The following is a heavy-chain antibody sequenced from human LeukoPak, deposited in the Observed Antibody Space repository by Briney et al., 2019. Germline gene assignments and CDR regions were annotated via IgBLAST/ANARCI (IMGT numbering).Heavy chain of an antibody. Sequence: SETLSLTCTVSGGSISSYYWSWIRQPAGKGLKWIGRIYTSGSTNYNPSLKSRVTMSVDTSKNQFSLKLSSVTAADTAVYYCARKYSSGWYGDAFDIWGQGTMVTVSS. CDR1: GGSISSYY. CDR3: ARKYSSGWYGDAFDI. CDR2: IYTSGST. D-gene: IGHD6-19*01. J-gene: IGHJ3*02. V-gene: IGHV4-4*07.